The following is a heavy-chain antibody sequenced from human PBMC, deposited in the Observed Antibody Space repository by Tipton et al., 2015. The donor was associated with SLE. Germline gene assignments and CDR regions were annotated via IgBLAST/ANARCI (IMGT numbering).Heavy chain of an antibody. CDR1: GFTFSSYG. V-gene: IGHV3-30*02. CDR3: VKGEGYCSSTSCYPAAFDI. J-gene: IGHJ3*02. D-gene: IGHD2-2*01. Sequence: SLRLSCAASGFTFSSYGMHWVRQAPGKGLEWVAFIRYDGSNKYYADSVKGRFTISRDNSKNTLYLQMSSLRAEDTAVYYCVKGEGYCSSTSCYPAAFDIWGQGTMVTVSS. CDR2: IRYDGSNK.